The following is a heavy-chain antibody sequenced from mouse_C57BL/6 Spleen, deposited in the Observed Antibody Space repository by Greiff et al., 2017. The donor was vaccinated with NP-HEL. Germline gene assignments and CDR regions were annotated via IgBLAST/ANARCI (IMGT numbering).Heavy chain of an antibody. CDR3: AHYYGSSYWYFDV. CDR1: GYAFSSSW. J-gene: IGHJ1*03. Sequence: QVQLKQSGPELVKPGASVKISCKASGYAFSSSWMNWVKQRPGKGLESIGRIYPGDGDTNYNGKFKGKATLTADKSSSTAYMHLSSLTSEDSAVYFCAHYYGSSYWYFDVWGTGTTVTVSS. V-gene: IGHV1-82*01. D-gene: IGHD1-1*01. CDR2: IYPGDGDT.